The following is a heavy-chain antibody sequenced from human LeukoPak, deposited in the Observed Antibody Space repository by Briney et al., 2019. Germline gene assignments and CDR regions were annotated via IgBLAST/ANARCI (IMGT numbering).Heavy chain of an antibody. CDR1: GYTFDDYA. CDR3: AKDKGEVVTAIHDYHGMDV. D-gene: IGHD2-21*02. CDR2: INWNSGNI. J-gene: IGHJ6*02. Sequence: PGRSLRLSCIASGYTFDDYAMHWVRQAPGKGLEWISGINWNSGNIGYADSVEGRFTVSRDNAKNSLYLQMNSLRVEDTALYYCAKDKGEVVTAIHDYHGMDVWGQGTTVTVSS. V-gene: IGHV3-9*01.